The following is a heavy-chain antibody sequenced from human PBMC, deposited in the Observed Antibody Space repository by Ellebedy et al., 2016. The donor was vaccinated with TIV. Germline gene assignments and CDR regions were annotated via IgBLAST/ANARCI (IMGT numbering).Heavy chain of an antibody. V-gene: IGHV3-72*01. CDR1: GFTFSDHY. CDR2: ITNKANNYIT. CDR3: AGLLVAAGDLVGLDY. J-gene: IGHJ4*02. D-gene: IGHD6-13*01. Sequence: GESLKISXAASGFTFSDHYMDWVRQTPGKGLEWVGRITNKANNYITEYAASVKGRFSVSRDDSKNSLYLQMNSLKTEDTAMYYCAGLLVAAGDLVGLDYWGQGTLVTVSS.